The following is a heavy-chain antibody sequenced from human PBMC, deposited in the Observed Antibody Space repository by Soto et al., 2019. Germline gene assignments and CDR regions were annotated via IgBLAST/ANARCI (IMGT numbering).Heavy chain of an antibody. CDR2: INPNSGGT. D-gene: IGHD6-13*01. CDR3: ARGSRSSWYYFDY. CDR1: GYTFTGYY. Sequence: ASVKVSCKASGYTFTGYYMHWLRQAPGQGLEWMGWINPNSGGTNYAQKFQGWVTMTRDTSTSTAYMELSRLRSDDTAVYYCARGSRSSWYYFDYWGQGTLVTVSS. V-gene: IGHV1-2*04. J-gene: IGHJ4*02.